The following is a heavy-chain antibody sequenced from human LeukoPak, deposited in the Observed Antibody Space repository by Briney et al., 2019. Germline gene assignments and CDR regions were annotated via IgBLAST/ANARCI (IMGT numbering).Heavy chain of an antibody. CDR2: ISGNGVST. J-gene: IGHJ4*02. CDR1: GFTFSGYP. D-gene: IGHD6-19*01. CDR3: ASPQWLAF. Sequence: PGGSLRLSCAASGFTFSGYPMHWVRQAPGKGLEYVSAISGNGVSTYYASSVQGRFIISRDNSKNTLYLQMNGLRAEDTAIYYCASPQWLAFWGQGTLVTVSS. V-gene: IGHV3-64*01.